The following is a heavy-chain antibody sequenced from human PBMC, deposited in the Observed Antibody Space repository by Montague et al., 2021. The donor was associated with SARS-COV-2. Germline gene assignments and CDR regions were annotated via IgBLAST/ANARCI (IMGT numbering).Heavy chain of an antibody. J-gene: IGHJ6*02. V-gene: IGHV6-1*01. CDR2: TYYRSEWYN. D-gene: IGHD3-10*01. CDR1: GDSVSSNSAA. Sequence: CAISGDSVSSNSAAWSWIRQSPSIDLEWVVRTYYRSEWYNDYAVSVKSRITINPDTSKNQFSLQLNSVTPEDTAVYYCARGIWFGELLTGYYYYGMDVWGQGTTVTVSS. CDR3: ARGIWFGELLTGYYYYGMDV.